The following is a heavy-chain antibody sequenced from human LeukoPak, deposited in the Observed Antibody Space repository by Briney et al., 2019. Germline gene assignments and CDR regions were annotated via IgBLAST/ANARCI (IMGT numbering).Heavy chain of an antibody. Sequence: GGSLRLSCAASGFAFGSFWMSWVRQAPGKGLEWVANIKHDGSEQYYVDSVKGRFTISRDNAKNSLFLQMNSLRAEDTAVYYCARDTKPTWSLLTLHYWGQGTLVAVSS. D-gene: IGHD1-26*01. J-gene: IGHJ4*02. CDR2: IKHDGSEQ. CDR1: GFAFGSFW. CDR3: ARDTKPTWSLLTLHY. V-gene: IGHV3-7*01.